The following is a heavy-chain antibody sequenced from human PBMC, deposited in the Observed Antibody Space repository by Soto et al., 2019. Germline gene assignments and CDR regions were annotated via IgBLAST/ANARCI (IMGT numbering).Heavy chain of an antibody. CDR2: IYHSGST. Sequence: QVQLQESGPGLVKPSGTLSLTCAVSGGSISSSNWWSWVRQPPGKGLEWIGEIYHSGSTNYNPSLKSRVTISVYKSKNQFSLKLSSVAAADTAVYYCARDQGYSSGWYRSVLVDGMDVWGQGTTVTVSS. V-gene: IGHV4-4*02. J-gene: IGHJ6*02. CDR1: GGSISSSNW. D-gene: IGHD6-19*01. CDR3: ARDQGYSSGWYRSVLVDGMDV.